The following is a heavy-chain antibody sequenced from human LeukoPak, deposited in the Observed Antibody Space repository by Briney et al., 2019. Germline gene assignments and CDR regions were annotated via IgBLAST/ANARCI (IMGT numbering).Heavy chain of an antibody. Sequence: GGSLRLSCAASGFTFSNYNINWVRQAPGKGLEWVSYISSSSSIIYYADSVKGRFTISRDNAKNSLYLQMNSLRADDTAVYYCAREGIVVLPYYFDHWGQGSLVTVSS. J-gene: IGHJ4*02. V-gene: IGHV3-48*04. CDR1: GFTFSNYN. CDR3: AREGIVVLPYYFDH. CDR2: ISSSSSII. D-gene: IGHD3-10*01.